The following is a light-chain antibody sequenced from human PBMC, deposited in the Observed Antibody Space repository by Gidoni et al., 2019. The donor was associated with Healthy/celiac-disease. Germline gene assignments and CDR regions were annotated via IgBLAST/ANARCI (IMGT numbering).Light chain of an antibody. V-gene: IGKV4-1*01. CDR2: WAS. J-gene: IGKJ2*01. Sequence: DIVMTQSPDSLAGSLGERATINCKSSQSVLSSSNNKNYLAWYQQKPGQPPKLLIYWASTRASGVPDRFSGSGSGTDFTLTISSLQAEDVAVYYCQQYYSTPPTFGQGTKLEIK. CDR3: QQYYSTPPT. CDR1: QSVLSSSNNKNY.